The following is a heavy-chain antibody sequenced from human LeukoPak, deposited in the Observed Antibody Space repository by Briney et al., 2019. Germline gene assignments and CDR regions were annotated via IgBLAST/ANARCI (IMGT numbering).Heavy chain of an antibody. CDR2: MNPNSGNT. CDR3: ARGGRSSWFRPALYYYYYMDV. CDR1: GYTFTSYD. Sequence: ASVKVSCKASGYTFTSYDINWVRQATGQGLEWMGWMNPNSGNTGYAQKFQSRVTMTRNTSISTAYMELGSLRSEDTAVYYCARGGRSSWFRPALYYYYYMDVWGKGTTVTVSS. D-gene: IGHD6-13*01. V-gene: IGHV1-8*01. J-gene: IGHJ6*03.